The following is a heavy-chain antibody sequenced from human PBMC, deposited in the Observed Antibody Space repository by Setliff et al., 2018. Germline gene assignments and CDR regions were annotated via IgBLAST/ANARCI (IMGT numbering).Heavy chain of an antibody. D-gene: IGHD2-8*01. J-gene: IGHJ6*03. CDR2: IQTSGTT. Sequence: SETLSLTCTVSGDSISSGNYYWSWIRQPAGKGLEWIGHIQTSGTTNYNPSLKSRVTISVDTSKNQFSLKLSAVTAADTAVYFCAREDGPNYYYYYMDIWGKGTTGTVSS. CDR3: AREDGPNYYYYYMDI. CDR1: GDSISSGNYY. V-gene: IGHV4-61*09.